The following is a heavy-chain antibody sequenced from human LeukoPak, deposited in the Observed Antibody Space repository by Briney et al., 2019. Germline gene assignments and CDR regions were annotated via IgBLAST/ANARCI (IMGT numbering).Heavy chain of an antibody. Sequence: ASVKVSCKASGYTFTVYSINWLRQSPGQGLEWMGWITTSTGKPTYAQGFTGRFVFSLDTSVSTTYLHINSLKAEDTAVYYCARDASMINFDYWGQGSLVTVSS. CDR1: GYTFTVYS. CDR2: ITTSTGKP. J-gene: IGHJ4*02. CDR3: ARDASMINFDY. D-gene: IGHD3-16*01. V-gene: IGHV7-4-1*02.